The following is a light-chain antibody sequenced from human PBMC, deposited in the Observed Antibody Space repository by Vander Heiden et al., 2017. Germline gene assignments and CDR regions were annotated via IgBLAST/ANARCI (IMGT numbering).Light chain of an antibody. CDR2: DAS. CDR3: QQYDNVPYT. Sequence: DIQITQSPSSLSASVGDIFTITCQASQHLSNHLNCYQQKPGKAPKVLIYDASNLETGVPARVSGSGSGAYFTFTISSLQPEDIGTYYCQQYDNVPYTFGQGTKLEIK. J-gene: IGKJ2*01. V-gene: IGKV1-33*01. CDR1: QHLSNH.